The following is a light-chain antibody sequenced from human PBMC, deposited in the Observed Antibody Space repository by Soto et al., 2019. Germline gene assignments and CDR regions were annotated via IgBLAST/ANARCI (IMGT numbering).Light chain of an antibody. Sequence: QSVRTQPPSASGSPGQSVTISCTGTSSDVGGYNYVSWYQHHPGNAPKLMIYEVNKRTSGVPDRFSGSKSGNTASLTVSGLQAEDEADYYCSSYAGSNTPYVFGTGTKVTVL. V-gene: IGLV2-8*01. CDR1: SSDVGGYNY. J-gene: IGLJ1*01. CDR2: EVN. CDR3: SSYAGSNTPYV.